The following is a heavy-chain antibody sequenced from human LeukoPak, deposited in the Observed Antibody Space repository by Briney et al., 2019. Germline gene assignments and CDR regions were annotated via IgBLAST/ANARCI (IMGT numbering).Heavy chain of an antibody. CDR2: ISYDGSNK. CDR3: AKDNWVTVAPGYFDY. Sequence: PGGSLRLSCAASGFTFSSYGMHWVRQAPGKGLEWVAVISYDGSNKYYADSVKGRFTISRDNSKNTLYLQMNSLRAEDTAVYYCAKDNWVTVAPGYFDYWGQGTLVTVSS. CDR1: GFTFSSYG. J-gene: IGHJ4*02. D-gene: IGHD6-19*01. V-gene: IGHV3-30*18.